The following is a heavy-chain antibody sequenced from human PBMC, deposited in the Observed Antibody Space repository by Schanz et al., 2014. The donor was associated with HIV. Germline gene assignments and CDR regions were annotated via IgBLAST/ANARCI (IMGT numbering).Heavy chain of an antibody. CDR3: ARPDYDFWVDV. CDR1: GFTFSNYA. J-gene: IGHJ6*02. D-gene: IGHD3-3*01. Sequence: EVQLVESGGGLVKPGGSLRLSCAASGFTFSNYAMTWVRQAPGKGLEWVSAISGSGVYTYYADSVKGRCTISRDNAKNSLSLQMNSLRAEDTAVYYCARPDYDFWVDVWGQGTTVTVSS. V-gene: IGHV3-23*04. CDR2: ISGSGVYT.